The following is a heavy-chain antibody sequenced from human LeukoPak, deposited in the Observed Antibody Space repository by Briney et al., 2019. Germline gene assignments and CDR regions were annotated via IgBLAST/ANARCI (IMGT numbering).Heavy chain of an antibody. J-gene: IGHJ4*02. D-gene: IGHD4-4*01. CDR2: ISGSGGST. CDR3: ARDLEEPTGY. V-gene: IGHV3-23*01. Sequence: PGGSLRLSCAASGFTFSSYAMSWVRQAPGKGLEWVSAISGSGGSTYYADSVKGRFTISRDNAKNSLYLQMNSLRAEDTAVYYCARDLEEPTGYWGQGTLVTVSS. CDR1: GFTFSSYA.